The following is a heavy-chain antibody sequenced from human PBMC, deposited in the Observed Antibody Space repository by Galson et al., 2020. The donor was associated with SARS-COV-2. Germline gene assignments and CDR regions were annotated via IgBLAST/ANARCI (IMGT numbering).Heavy chain of an antibody. D-gene: IGHD5-12*01. CDR1: GGTFSSYA. CDR2: IIPIFGTA. V-gene: IGHV1-69*13. CDR3: ARVQVGYGGYKLRYYRGRDV. Sequence: SVKDSCKASGGTFSSYAISWVRQAPGQGLEWMGGIIPIFGTANYAQNFQGRPTIHAEESTSTAYLELSSLRSEATSVYYCARVQVGYGGYKLRYYRGRDVWGKGTTVTVAS. J-gene: IGHJ6*04.